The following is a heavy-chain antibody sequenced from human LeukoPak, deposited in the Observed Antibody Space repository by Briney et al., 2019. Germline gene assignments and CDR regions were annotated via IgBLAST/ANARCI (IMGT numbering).Heavy chain of an antibody. V-gene: IGHV4-59*01. D-gene: IGHD6-19*01. CDR2: IYYSGST. Sequence: PSETLSLTCTVSGGSISSYYWSWIRQPPGKGLEWIGYIYYSGSTNYNPSLKSRVTISVDTSKNQFSLKLSSVTAADTAVYYCASFRRSSGPDYWGQGTLVTVSS. CDR3: ASFRRSSGPDY. J-gene: IGHJ4*02. CDR1: GGSISSYY.